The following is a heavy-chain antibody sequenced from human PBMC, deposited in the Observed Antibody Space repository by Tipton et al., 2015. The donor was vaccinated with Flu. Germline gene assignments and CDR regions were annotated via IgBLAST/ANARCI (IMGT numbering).Heavy chain of an antibody. CDR1: GFTFSSYW. J-gene: IGHJ4*02. CDR2: IKQDGSEK. V-gene: IGHV3-7*01. D-gene: IGHD6-13*01. Sequence: LSLTCAASGFTFSSYWMSWVRQAPGKGLEWVANIKQDGSEKYYVDSVKGRFTTSRDNAKNSLYLQMNSLRAEDTAVYYCAREGAAAGGIDYWGQGTLVTVSS. CDR3: AREGAAAGGIDY.